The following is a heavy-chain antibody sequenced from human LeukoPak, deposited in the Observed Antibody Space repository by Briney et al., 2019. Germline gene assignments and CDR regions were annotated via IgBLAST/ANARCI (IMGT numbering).Heavy chain of an antibody. J-gene: IGHJ5*02. CDR2: MNPNSGNT. D-gene: IGHD3-10*01. Sequence: GASVKVSCKASGYTFTSYDINWVRQATGQGLEWMGWMNPNSGNTGYAQKFQGRVTMTRNTSISTAYMELSSLRSEDTAVYYCARGSPPNYYGSGSYLLGFDPWAQGTLVTVSS. CDR1: GYTFTSYD. V-gene: IGHV1-8*01. CDR3: ARGSPPNYYGSGSYLLGFDP.